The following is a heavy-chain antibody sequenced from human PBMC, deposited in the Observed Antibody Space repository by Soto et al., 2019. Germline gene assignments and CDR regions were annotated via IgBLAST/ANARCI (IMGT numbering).Heavy chain of an antibody. D-gene: IGHD2-21*02. Sequence: QVQLVQSGAEVKKPGSSVRVSCKASGGTFSNSIINWVRQAPGQGLEWMGGITPIVGTANYAQKFQDRVTITADDSTTTAYMVLNSLGSEDTAVYYCASRGLTDQYWGQGTLVTVSS. CDR3: ASRGLTDQY. J-gene: IGHJ4*02. CDR1: GGTFSNSI. CDR2: ITPIVGTA. V-gene: IGHV1-69*12.